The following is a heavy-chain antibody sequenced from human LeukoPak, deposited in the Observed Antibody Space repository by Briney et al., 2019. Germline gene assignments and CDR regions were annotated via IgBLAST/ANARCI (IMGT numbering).Heavy chain of an antibody. J-gene: IGHJ4*02. V-gene: IGHV3-23*01. CDR2: ISGSGGST. D-gene: IGHD3-22*01. CDR3: AKAPGKIVVVILFDY. CDR1: GFTFSSYA. Sequence: GGSLRLSCAASGFTFSSYAMSWVRQAPGKGLEWVSAISGSGGSTYYADSVKGRFTISRDNSKNTLYLRMNSLRAEDTAVYYCAKAPGKIVVVILFDYWGQGTPVTVSS.